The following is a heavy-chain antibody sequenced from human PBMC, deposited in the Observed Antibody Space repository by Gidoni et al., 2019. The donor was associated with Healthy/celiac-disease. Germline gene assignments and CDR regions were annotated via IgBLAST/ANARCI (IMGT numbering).Heavy chain of an antibody. J-gene: IGHJ4*02. CDR2: ISGSGGST. Sequence: EVQLLESGGGLVQPGGYLRLYCAASGFAFSSYAMSWVRQAPGRGLGWVSSISGSGGSTYYADSVKGRFTISRANSKHPLYLQMTSLRAEDTAVYYCAKDRSCSGGSCYVPGDYWGQGTLVTVSS. V-gene: IGHV3-23*01. CDR1: GFAFSSYA. CDR3: AKDRSCSGGSCYVPGDY. D-gene: IGHD2-15*01.